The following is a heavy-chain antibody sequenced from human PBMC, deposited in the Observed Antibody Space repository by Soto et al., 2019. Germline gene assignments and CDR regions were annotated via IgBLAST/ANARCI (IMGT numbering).Heavy chain of an antibody. CDR2: IGGAGGNT. Sequence: EVQLLESGGGMVQPGGSLRLACAVSGFTISNNAMSWVRQAPGKGLEWVSSIGGAGGNTHDADSVKGRFTISRDNSKNTLYLQMNSLRAEDTAVYYCAKHPDFGDYSWYFDLWGRGTQVTVSS. V-gene: IGHV3-23*01. D-gene: IGHD4-17*01. CDR1: GFTISNNA. J-gene: IGHJ2*01. CDR3: AKHPDFGDYSWYFDL.